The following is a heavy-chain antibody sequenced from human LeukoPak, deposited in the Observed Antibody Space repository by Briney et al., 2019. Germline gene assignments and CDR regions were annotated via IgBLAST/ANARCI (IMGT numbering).Heavy chain of an antibody. CDR1: GFTFSSYS. V-gene: IGHV3-21*01. D-gene: IGHD1-26*01. CDR3: ARDGASGSCYFDY. J-gene: IGHJ4*02. CDR2: ISSSSSYI. Sequence: PGGSLRLSCAASGFTFSSYSMNWGRQAPGKGRGWVSSISSSSSYIYYADSVKGRFTISRDNAKNSLYLQMNSLRAEDTAVYYCARDGASGSCYFDYWGQGTLVTVSS.